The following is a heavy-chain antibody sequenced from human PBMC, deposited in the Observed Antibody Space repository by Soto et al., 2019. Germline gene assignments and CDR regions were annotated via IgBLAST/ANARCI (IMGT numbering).Heavy chain of an antibody. Sequence: QVQLVQSGAEVKKPGASVKVSCKASGYTFTSYGISWVRQAPGQGLEWMGWISAYNGNTNYAQKLQDRVTMTTDTSTSTAYMELRSLSSDDMAVYYCARDSKFYDILTGYLPAEYFQHWGQGTLVTVSS. CDR1: GYTFTSYG. J-gene: IGHJ1*01. CDR2: ISAYNGNT. CDR3: ARDSKFYDILTGYLPAEYFQH. D-gene: IGHD3-9*01. V-gene: IGHV1-18*03.